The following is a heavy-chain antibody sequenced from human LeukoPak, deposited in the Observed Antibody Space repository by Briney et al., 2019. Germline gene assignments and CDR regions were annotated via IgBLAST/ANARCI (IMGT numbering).Heavy chain of an antibody. D-gene: IGHD6-13*01. V-gene: IGHV4-34*01. CDR1: GGSFSGYY. Sequence: SETLSLTCAVSGGSFSGYYWSWIRQPPGKGLEWIGEINHSGSTNYNPSLRSRVTISVDTSKNQFSLKLSSVTAADTAVYYCASSSWYWFDPWGQGTLVTVSS. J-gene: IGHJ5*02. CDR2: INHSGST. CDR3: ASSSWYWFDP.